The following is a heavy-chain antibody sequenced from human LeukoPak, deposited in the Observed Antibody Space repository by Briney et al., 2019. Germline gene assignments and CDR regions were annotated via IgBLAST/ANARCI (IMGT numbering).Heavy chain of an antibody. J-gene: IGHJ4*02. CDR3: ARVRRQYFDWSNAPDSDY. V-gene: IGHV1-2*02. CDR2: INPNSGGT. CDR1: GYTFTGYY. Sequence: ASVKVSCKASGYTFTGYYMHWVRQAPGQGLEWMGWINPNSGGTNYAQKFQGRVTMTRDTSISTAYMELSRLRSDDTAVYYRARVRRQYFDWSNAPDSDYWGQGTLVTVSS. D-gene: IGHD3-9*01.